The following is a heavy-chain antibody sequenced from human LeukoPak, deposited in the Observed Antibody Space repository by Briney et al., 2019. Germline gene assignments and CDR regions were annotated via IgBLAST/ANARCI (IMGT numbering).Heavy chain of an antibody. J-gene: IGHJ4*02. D-gene: IGHD3-10*01. CDR2: INPNSGGT. CDR1: GYTFTGYY. Sequence: ASVKVSCKASGYTFTGYYMHWVRQAPGQGLEWMGWINPNSGGTNYAQKFQGRVTMTRDTSISTAYMELSRLRSDDTAVYYCARDLHYYGSGSCYWGQGTLVTVSS. V-gene: IGHV1-2*02. CDR3: ARDLHYYGSGSCY.